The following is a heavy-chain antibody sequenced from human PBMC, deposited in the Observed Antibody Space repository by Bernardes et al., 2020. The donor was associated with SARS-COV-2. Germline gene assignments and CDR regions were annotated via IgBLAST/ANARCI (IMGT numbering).Heavy chain of an antibody. CDR2: VYPKSGDT. J-gene: IGHJ3*02. D-gene: IGHD6-13*01. V-gene: IGHV1-2*02. CDR3: ASVTWSSHDGFDI. CDR1: GDTLTDNH. Sequence: ASLKVACKASGDTLTDNHIRWVRQTPGEGLEWMGWVYPKSGDTSFAQNFQGRVTMTRDTSVSTAYMELSRLRFDDTAVYYCASVTWSSHDGFDIWGQGTVVTVSS.